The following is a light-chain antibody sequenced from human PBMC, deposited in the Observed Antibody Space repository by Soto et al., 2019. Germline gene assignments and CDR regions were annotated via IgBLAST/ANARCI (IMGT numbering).Light chain of an antibody. CDR2: DAS. Sequence: EIVLTQSPATLSLSPGERATLSCRASQSVSSYLAWYQQKPGQPPRLLFYDASNRATGIPARFSGSGSGTDFTLTISSLEPEDFAVYYCQQRSNWPPLFGPGTKVDIK. V-gene: IGKV3-11*01. CDR3: QQRSNWPPL. CDR1: QSVSSY. J-gene: IGKJ3*01.